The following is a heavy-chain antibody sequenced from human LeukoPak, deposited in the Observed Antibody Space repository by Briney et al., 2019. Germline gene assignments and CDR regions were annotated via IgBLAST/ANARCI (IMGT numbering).Heavy chain of an antibody. CDR3: ARDLYVYMDV. D-gene: IGHD3-16*01. V-gene: IGHV4-39*07. J-gene: IGHJ6*03. Sequence: SETLSLTCTVSGGSISSSSYLWGWIRQPPGKGLEWIGSIYYSGSTYYNPSLKSRVTLSVDTSKNQFSLKLSSVTAADTAVYYCARDLYVYMDVWGKGTTVTVSS. CDR1: GGSISSSSYL. CDR2: IYYSGST.